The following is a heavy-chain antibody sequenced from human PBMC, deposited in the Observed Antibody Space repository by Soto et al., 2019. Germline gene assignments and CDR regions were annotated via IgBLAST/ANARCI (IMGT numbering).Heavy chain of an antibody. V-gene: IGHV5-51*01. CDR3: ARARNGDFHWDY. D-gene: IGHD1-1*01. Sequence: PGESLKISCKSSGYTFTTYWIGWVRQMPGKGLEWMAIIYAADSRTKYSPSFEGQVTISADRSTTTAYLQWNSLKASDSAMYYCARARNGDFHWDYWGQGTLVTVSS. CDR2: IYAADSRT. CDR1: GYTFTTYW. J-gene: IGHJ4*02.